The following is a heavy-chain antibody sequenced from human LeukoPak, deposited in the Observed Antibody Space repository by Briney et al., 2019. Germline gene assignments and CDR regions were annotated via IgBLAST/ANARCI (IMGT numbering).Heavy chain of an antibody. D-gene: IGHD2-2*02. Sequence: PGGSLRLSCAASGFTFNNYWMSWVRQAPGKGLQWVANIKQDGSEKYYVDSVKGRFTISRDNAKTSLYLQMNSLRAEDTAVYYCARDRYTSVWGKGTTVTVSS. J-gene: IGHJ6*04. CDR3: ARDRYTSV. V-gene: IGHV3-7*01. CDR1: GFTFNNYW. CDR2: IKQDGSEK.